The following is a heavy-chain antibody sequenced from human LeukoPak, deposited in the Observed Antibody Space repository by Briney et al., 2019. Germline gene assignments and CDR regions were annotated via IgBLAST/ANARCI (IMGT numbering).Heavy chain of an antibody. CDR1: GFTFSSYS. CDR3: AREGTYAKDY. Sequence: RPGGSLRLSCAASGFTFSSYSINWVRQAPGKGLEWVSYISSSSSTIYYADSIKGRFTVSRDNAKNSLYLQMNSLRAEDTAVYYYAREGTYAKDYWGQGTLVTVSS. V-gene: IGHV3-48*01. D-gene: IGHD3-10*01. CDR2: ISSSSSTI. J-gene: IGHJ4*02.